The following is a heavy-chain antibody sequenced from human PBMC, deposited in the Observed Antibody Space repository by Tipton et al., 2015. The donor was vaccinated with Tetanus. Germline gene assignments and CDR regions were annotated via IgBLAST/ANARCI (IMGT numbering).Heavy chain of an antibody. CDR1: GGSVSSGSYY. J-gene: IGHJ4*02. Sequence: LRLSCTVSGGSVSSGSYYWSWIRQPPGKGLEWIGYIYYSGSTNYNPSLKSRVTISVDTSKNQFSLKLSSVTAADTAVYYCARGSTYYYDSSGYYDYWGQGTLVTVSS. CDR3: ARGSTYYYDSSGYYDY. D-gene: IGHD3-22*01. V-gene: IGHV4-61*01. CDR2: IYYSGST.